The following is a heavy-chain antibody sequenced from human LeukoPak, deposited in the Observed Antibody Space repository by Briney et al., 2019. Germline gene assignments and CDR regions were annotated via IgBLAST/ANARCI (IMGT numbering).Heavy chain of an antibody. CDR3: ARGQYSSSWYLQPPSDAEYFQH. J-gene: IGHJ1*01. CDR2: ISSSSSTI. V-gene: IGHV3-48*01. D-gene: IGHD6-13*01. CDR1: GFTFSSYS. Sequence: GGPLRLSCAASGFTFSSYSMNWVRQAPGKGLEWVSYISSSSSTIYYADSVKGRFTISRDNAKNSLYLQMNSLRAEDTAVYYCARGQYSSSWYLQPPSDAEYFQHWGQGTLVTVSS.